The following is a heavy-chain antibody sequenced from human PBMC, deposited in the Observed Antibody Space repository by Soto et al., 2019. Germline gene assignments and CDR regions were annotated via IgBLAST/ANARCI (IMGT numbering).Heavy chain of an antibody. J-gene: IGHJ4*02. Sequence: GSLRLSCSVSGFTFSAYWTHWVRQVPGKGLTWVSRISDDGSTATYADSVKGRFVISRDNAKNSLYLEMNTLRADDSGLYYCARGPRVSSTGTGAHWGRGTLVTVSS. CDR2: ISDDGSTA. D-gene: IGHD1-1*01. V-gene: IGHV3-74*01. CDR1: GFTFSAYW. CDR3: ARGPRVSSTGTGAH.